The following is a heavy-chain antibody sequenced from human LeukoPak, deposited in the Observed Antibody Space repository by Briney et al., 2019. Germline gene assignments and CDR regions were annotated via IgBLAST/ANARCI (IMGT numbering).Heavy chain of an antibody. CDR1: GFTFSSYA. D-gene: IGHD2-8*01. CDR2: ISGSGGST. J-gene: IGHJ4*02. Sequence: GGSLRLSCAASGFTFSSYAMSWVRQAPGKGLEWVSAISGSGGSTYYADSVKGRFTISRDNSKNTLYLQMNSLRAEDTAVYYCAKVLDIVLMVYAPFDYWGQGTLVTVSS. CDR3: AKVLDIVLMVYAPFDY. V-gene: IGHV3-23*01.